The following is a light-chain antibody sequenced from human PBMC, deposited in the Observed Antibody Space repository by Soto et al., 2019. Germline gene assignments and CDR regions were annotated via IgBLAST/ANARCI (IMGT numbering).Light chain of an antibody. CDR2: DAS. V-gene: IGKV3-11*01. Sequence: EIVLTQSPAILSLSPGERATLSRRASQSVGDYLGWYQQKPGQAPRLLIYDASQRATGVPARFSARGSGTDFTLTISSLKPEDFAIYYCQQREDWPRTFGGGTRVEFK. CDR1: QSVGDY. J-gene: IGKJ4*01. CDR3: QQREDWPRT.